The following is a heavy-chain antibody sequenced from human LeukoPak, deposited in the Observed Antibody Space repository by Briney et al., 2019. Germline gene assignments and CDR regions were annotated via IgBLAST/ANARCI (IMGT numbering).Heavy chain of an antibody. Sequence: GASVKVSCKASGYTFTGYYMHWVRQAPGQGLEWMGWINPNSGGTNYAQKFQGRVTMTRDTSISTAYMELSRLRSDDTAVYYCARCERKYDILTGYYPADFDYWGQGTLVTVSS. CDR1: GYTFTGYY. D-gene: IGHD3-9*01. V-gene: IGHV1-2*02. J-gene: IGHJ4*02. CDR2: INPNSGGT. CDR3: ARCERKYDILTGYYPADFDY.